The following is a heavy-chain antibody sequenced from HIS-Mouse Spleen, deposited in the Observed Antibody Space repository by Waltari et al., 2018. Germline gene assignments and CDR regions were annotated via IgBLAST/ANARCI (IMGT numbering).Heavy chain of an antibody. Sequence: QVQLVDSGGGLVKPGGSLRLSCAASGFTFSLYYLPWTRQAPWKGLEWVSYISSSGSTIYYADSVKGRFTISRDNAKNSLYLQMNSLRAEDTAVYYCARDDSSSYYFDYWGQGTLVTVSS. V-gene: IGHV3-11*01. CDR2: ISSSGSTI. J-gene: IGHJ4*02. D-gene: IGHD6-6*01. CDR1: GFTFSLYY. CDR3: ARDDSSSYYFDY.